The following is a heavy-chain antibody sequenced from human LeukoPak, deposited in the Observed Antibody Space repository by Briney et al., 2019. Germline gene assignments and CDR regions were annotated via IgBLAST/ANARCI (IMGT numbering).Heavy chain of an antibody. V-gene: IGHV1-24*01. J-gene: IGHJ3*02. CDR3: ATDRLPCTNGVCYSDAFDI. CDR1: GYTLTELS. D-gene: IGHD2-8*01. Sequence: ASVKVSCKVSGYTLTELSMHWVRQAPGKGLEWMGGFDPEDGETIYAQKFQGRVTMTEDTSTDTAYMELSSLRSEDTAVYYCATDRLPCTNGVCYSDAFDIWGQGTMVTVSS. CDR2: FDPEDGET.